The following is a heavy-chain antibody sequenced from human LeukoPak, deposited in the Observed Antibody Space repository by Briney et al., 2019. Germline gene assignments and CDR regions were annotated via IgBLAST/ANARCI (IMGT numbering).Heavy chain of an antibody. CDR2: IYPGDSDT. D-gene: IGHD3-10*01. CDR1: GSFFTSYW. CDR3: ARHVYGSGSYAFDI. V-gene: IGHV5-51*01. Sequence: GASLQISCKGSGSFFTSYWIGWVRQLPGRGLEWMGIIYPGDSDTRYSPSFQGRVTISADKSISTAYLQWSSLKASDTAMYYCARHVYGSGSYAFDIWGQGTMVTVSS. J-gene: IGHJ3*02.